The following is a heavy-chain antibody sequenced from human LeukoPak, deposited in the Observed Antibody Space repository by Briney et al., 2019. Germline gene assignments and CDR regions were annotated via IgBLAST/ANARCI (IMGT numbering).Heavy chain of an antibody. CDR3: AACPNYYYYGMDV. V-gene: IGHV1-58*02. J-gene: IGHJ6*02. Sequence: SVKVSCKASGYTFTGYYMHWVRQARGQRLEWIGWIVVGSGNTNYAQKFQERVTITRDMSTSTAYMELSSLRSEDTAVYYCAACPNYYYYGMDVWGQGTTVTVSS. CDR2: IVVGSGNT. CDR1: GYTFTGYY.